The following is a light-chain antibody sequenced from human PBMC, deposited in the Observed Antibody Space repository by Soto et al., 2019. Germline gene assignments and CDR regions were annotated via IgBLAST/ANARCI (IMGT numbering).Light chain of an antibody. CDR1: SSDGGGYNY. CDR3: SSYAGSNGGV. V-gene: IGLV2-8*01. J-gene: IGLJ2*01. Sequence: QSALTQPPSASGSPGQSVTISCTGTSSDGGGYNYVSWYQQHPGKAPKLMIYEVSKRPSGVPDRFSGSKSGNTASLTVSGLQAEDEADSYCSSYAGSNGGVFGGGTKLTVL. CDR2: EVS.